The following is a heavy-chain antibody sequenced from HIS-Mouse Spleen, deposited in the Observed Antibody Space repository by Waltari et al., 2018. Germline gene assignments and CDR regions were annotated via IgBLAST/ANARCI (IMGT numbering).Heavy chain of an antibody. CDR2: INHSGRT. V-gene: IGHV4-34*01. J-gene: IGHJ4*02. CDR3: ARSKGYCSSTSCYYFDY. Sequence: QVQLQQWGAGLLKPSETLSLTCAVYGGSFSGYYWSWIRQPPGKGLEWIGEINHSGRTNYNPSLKSRVTISVDTSKNQFSLKLSSVTAADTAVYYCARSKGYCSSTSCYYFDYWGQGTLVTVSS. D-gene: IGHD2-2*01. CDR1: GGSFSGYY.